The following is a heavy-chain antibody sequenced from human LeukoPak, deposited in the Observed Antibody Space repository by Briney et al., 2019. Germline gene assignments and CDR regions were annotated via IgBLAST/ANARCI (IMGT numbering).Heavy chain of an antibody. CDR1: GFTFSSYP. CDR3: AREVAPAATFYYYGMDI. V-gene: IGHV3-30*04. D-gene: IGHD2-2*01. Sequence: GGSLRLSCAASGFTFSSYPMHWVRQAPGKGLEWVAIISYDGSNKYCADSVKGRFTISRDNSKNTLDLQMNSLRAEDTAVYYCAREVAPAATFYYYGMDIWGKGTTVTVSS. J-gene: IGHJ6*04. CDR2: ISYDGSNK.